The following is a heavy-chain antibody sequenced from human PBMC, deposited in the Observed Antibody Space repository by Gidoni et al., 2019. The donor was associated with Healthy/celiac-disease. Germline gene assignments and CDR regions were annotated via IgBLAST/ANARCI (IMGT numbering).Heavy chain of an antibody. J-gene: IGHJ4*02. CDR3: TTDYDSPTPQDY. D-gene: IGHD3-22*01. CDR1: GFTFSHAW. V-gene: IGHV3-15*07. Sequence: EVQLVESGGGLVKPGGSLRLSCAASGFTFSHAWMNWVRQAPGKGLEWVGRIRTKTDGGTTDYAAPVKGRFTISRDDSKTTLYLQMNSLKTEDTAVYYCTTDYDSPTPQDYWGQGTLVTVSS. CDR2: IRTKTDGGTT.